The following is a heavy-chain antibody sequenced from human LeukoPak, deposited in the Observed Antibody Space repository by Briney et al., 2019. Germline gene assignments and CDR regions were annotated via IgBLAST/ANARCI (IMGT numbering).Heavy chain of an antibody. D-gene: IGHD3-22*01. J-gene: IGHJ6*03. CDR2: IIPIFGTA. CDR1: GYTFTGYY. Sequence: ASVKVSCKASGYTFTGYYMHWVRQAPGQGLEWMGGIIPIFGTANYAQKFQGRVTITADKSTSTAYMELSSLRSEDTAVYYCARIPGVYYDSSGYYYYYYMDVWGKGTTVTVSS. CDR3: ARIPGVYYDSSGYYYYYYMDV. V-gene: IGHV1-69*06.